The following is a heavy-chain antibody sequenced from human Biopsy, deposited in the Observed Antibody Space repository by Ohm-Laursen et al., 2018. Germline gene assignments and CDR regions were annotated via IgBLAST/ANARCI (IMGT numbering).Heavy chain of an antibody. Sequence: SETLSLTCTVSGDSISSYYWSWIRQPPGKGLEWIGYVYYTGSTDYNPSLQSRVTISVDTSKNHFSLRLRSVTPADTAIYYCARDRGYCSDRTVPGCFDLWGRGTLVTVSS. CDR1: GDSISSYY. CDR3: ARDRGYCSDRTVPGCFDL. CDR2: VYYTGST. V-gene: IGHV4-59*01. D-gene: IGHD2-15*01. J-gene: IGHJ2*01.